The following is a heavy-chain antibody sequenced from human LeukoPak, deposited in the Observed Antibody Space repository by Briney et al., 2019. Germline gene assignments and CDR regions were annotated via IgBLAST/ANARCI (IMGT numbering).Heavy chain of an antibody. CDR3: AKHYSYAIWGDY. J-gene: IGHJ4*02. CDR2: ISSSSSTI. V-gene: IGHV3-48*01. CDR1: GFTFSSYS. Sequence: GGSLRLSCAASGFTFSSYSMNWVRQAPGKGLEWVSYISSSSSTIYYADSVKGRFTISRDNSKNTLYLQMDSLRAEDTALYYCAKHYSYAIWGDYWGQGTLVTVSS. D-gene: IGHD5-18*01.